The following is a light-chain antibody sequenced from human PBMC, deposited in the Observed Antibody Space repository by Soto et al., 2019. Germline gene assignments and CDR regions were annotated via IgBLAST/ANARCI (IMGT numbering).Light chain of an antibody. CDR1: QTFSTS. V-gene: IGKV1-5*03. CDR2: KAS. J-gene: IGKJ1*01. Sequence: DIQMTQSPSTLSASVGDRVTITCRASQTFSTSLAWYQQKPGQAPKLLIYKASSFESGLPSRFSGSGSGTEFTLTISSLQPDDFATYYCQQYSSYPWTFGQGTKVEIK. CDR3: QQYSSYPWT.